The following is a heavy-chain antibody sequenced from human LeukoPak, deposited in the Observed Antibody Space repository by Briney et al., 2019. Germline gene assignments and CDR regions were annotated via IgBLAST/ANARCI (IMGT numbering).Heavy chain of an antibody. J-gene: IGHJ4*02. CDR1: GFTFSSHW. CDR2: INSDGSST. V-gene: IGHV3-74*01. D-gene: IGHD3-10*01. Sequence: GVSLRLSCAASGFTFSSHWMHWVRQAPGEGLVWVSGINSDGSSTSYADSVKGRFTISRDNAKNTLYVQMNSLRAEDTAVYYCVRERSLKYWGQGTLVTVSS. CDR3: VRERSLKY.